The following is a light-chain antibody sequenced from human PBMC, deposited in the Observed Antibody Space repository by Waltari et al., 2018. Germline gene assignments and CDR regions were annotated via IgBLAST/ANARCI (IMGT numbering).Light chain of an antibody. CDR1: SPNIGAGHA. CDR2: CPR. Sequence: QSVLTQPPSVSGAPGPRVTISCTWSSPNIGAGHAVPWYHHPPATAPKPLTFCPRNRPSGVPDRFSGSKSGTSASLAITGLQAEDEADYYCQSYDSSLSAYVFGTGTKLTVL. CDR3: QSYDSSLSAYV. J-gene: IGLJ1*01. V-gene: IGLV1-40*01.